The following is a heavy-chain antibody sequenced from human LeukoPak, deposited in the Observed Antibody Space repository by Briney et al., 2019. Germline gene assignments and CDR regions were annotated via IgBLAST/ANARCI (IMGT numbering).Heavy chain of an antibody. D-gene: IGHD3-10*01. J-gene: IGHJ4*02. CDR2: IYYSGST. Sequence: PSETLSLTCTVSVGSISSYYWSWIRQPPGKGLEWMGYIYYSGSTNYNPSLKSRVTISVDTSNSQFSLKLSSVTAADTAVYYWARLAMVRGVASIYYFDYWGQGTLVTVSS. CDR3: ARLAMVRGVASIYYFDY. CDR1: VGSISSYY. V-gene: IGHV4-59*08.